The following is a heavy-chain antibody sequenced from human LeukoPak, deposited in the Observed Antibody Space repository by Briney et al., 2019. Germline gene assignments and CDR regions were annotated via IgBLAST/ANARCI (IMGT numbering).Heavy chain of an antibody. Sequence: GGSLRLSCAASGFTFSSYGMHWVRQAPGKGLEWVAVIWYDGSNKYYADSVKGRFTISRDNFKNTLYLQMNSLRAEDTAVYYCARDFSGSYQFDYWGQGTLVTVSS. J-gene: IGHJ4*02. CDR3: ARDFSGSYQFDY. CDR1: GFTFSSYG. V-gene: IGHV3-33*01. CDR2: IWYDGSNK. D-gene: IGHD1-26*01.